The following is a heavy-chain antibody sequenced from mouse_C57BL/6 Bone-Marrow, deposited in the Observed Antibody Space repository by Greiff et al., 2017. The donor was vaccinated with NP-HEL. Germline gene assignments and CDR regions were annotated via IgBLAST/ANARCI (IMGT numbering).Heavy chain of an antibody. Sequence: VQLQQSGAELVRPGTSVKVSCKASGYAFTNYLIEWVKQRPGQGLEWIGVINPGSGGTNYNEKFKGKATLTADKSSSTAYMQLSSLTSEDSAVYFCARSRGYDENAMDYWGQGTSVTVSS. D-gene: IGHD2-2*01. V-gene: IGHV1-54*01. CDR1: GYAFTNYL. CDR2: INPGSGGT. CDR3: ARSRGYDENAMDY. J-gene: IGHJ4*01.